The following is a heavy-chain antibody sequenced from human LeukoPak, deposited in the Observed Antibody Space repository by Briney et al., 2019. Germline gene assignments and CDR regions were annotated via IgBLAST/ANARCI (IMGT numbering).Heavy chain of an antibody. V-gene: IGHV4-59*12. Sequence: SETLSLTCTVSGGSISSYYWSWIRQPPGKGLEWIGYIYYSGSTNYNPSLKSRVTISVDTSKNHFSLKLSSVTAADTAVYYCARNRDGYNSFDYWAREPWSPSPQ. D-gene: IGHD5-24*01. CDR3: ARNRDGYNSFDY. CDR2: IYYSGST. J-gene: IGHJ4*02. CDR1: GGSISSYY.